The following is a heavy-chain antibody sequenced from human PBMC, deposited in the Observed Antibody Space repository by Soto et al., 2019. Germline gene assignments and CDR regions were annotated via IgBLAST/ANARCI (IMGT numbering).Heavy chain of an antibody. CDR3: ARMGSVDDY. Sequence: GPTLVNPPQTLTLTCTFSGFSLSTSVMRVNWIRQPPGKALEWLARIDWNDATFYNTSLRPRLTISKDTSENQVVLKMTNMDPVDTATYYCARMGSVDDYWGQGALVTVSS. CDR2: IDWNDAT. CDR1: GFSLSTSVMR. V-gene: IGHV2-70*04. J-gene: IGHJ4*02. D-gene: IGHD3-10*01.